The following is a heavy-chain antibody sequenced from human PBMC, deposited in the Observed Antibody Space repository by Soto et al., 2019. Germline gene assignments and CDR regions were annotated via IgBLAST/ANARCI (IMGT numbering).Heavy chain of an antibody. CDR1: GGSISSSSYY. V-gene: IGHV4-39*01. Sequence: SETQSLTCTVSGGSISSSSYYWGWIRQPPGKGLEWIGSIYYSGSTYYNPSLKSRVTISVDTSKNQFSLKLSSVTAADTAVYYCSLEQNGNYFDYWGQGTLVTVSS. J-gene: IGHJ4*02. CDR3: SLEQNGNYFDY. D-gene: IGHD1-1*01. CDR2: IYYSGST.